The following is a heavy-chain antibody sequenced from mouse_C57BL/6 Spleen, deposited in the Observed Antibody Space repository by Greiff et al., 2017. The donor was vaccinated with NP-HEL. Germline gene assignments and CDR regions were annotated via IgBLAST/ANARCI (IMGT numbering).Heavy chain of an antibody. V-gene: IGHV5-16*01. CDR1: GFTFSDYY. CDR3: ARDMGPGYFDY. J-gene: IGHJ2*01. CDR2: INYDGSST. Sequence: MLVESEGGLVQPGSSMKLSCTASGFTFSDYYMAWVRQVPEKGLEWVANINYDGSSTYYLDSLKSRFIISRDNAKNILYLQMSSLKSEDTATYYCARDMGPGYFDYWGQGTTLTVSS. D-gene: IGHD4-1*01.